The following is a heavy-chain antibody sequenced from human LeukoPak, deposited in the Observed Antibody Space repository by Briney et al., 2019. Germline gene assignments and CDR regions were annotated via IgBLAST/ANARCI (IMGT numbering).Heavy chain of an antibody. V-gene: IGHV3-9*01. CDR3: AINGGGDSGYGNFDY. CDR2: INWNSDSI. D-gene: IGHD5-12*01. Sequence: PGRSLRLSCAVSGFTFDDYAMHWVRQVPGKGLEWVSGINWNSDSIGYADSVKGRFTTSRDNAKNSLYLQMNSLRAEDTASYYCAINGGGDSGYGNFDYWGQGTLVTVSS. J-gene: IGHJ4*02. CDR1: GFTFDDYA.